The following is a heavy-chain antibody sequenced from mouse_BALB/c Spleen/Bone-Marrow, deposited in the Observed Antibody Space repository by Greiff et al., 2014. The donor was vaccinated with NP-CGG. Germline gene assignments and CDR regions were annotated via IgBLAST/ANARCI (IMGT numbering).Heavy chain of an antibody. D-gene: IGHD1-1*01. Sequence: VQRVESGAELVKPGASVKLSCKASGYTFTSYYMYWVKQRPGQGLEWIGGINPSNGGTNFNEKFKSKATLTVDKSSSTAYMQLSSLTSEDSAVYYCTRDHYYYGSSCWYFDVWGAGTTVTVSS. J-gene: IGHJ1*01. V-gene: IGHV1S81*02. CDR1: GYTFTSYY. CDR2: INPSNGGT. CDR3: TRDHYYYGSSCWYFDV.